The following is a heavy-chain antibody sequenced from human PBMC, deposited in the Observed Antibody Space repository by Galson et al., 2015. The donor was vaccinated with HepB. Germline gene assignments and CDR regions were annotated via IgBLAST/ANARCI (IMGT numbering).Heavy chain of an antibody. D-gene: IGHD6-19*01. V-gene: IGHV1-3*01. Sequence: SVKVSCKASGYTFTSYAMHWVRQAPGQRLEWMGWINAGNGNTKYSQKFQGRVTITRDTSASTAYMELSSLRSEDTAVYYCARARAVAGIGDSPKSPVSWFDPWGQGTLVTVSS. CDR3: ARARAVAGIGDSPKSPVSWFDP. CDR1: GYTFTSYA. J-gene: IGHJ5*02. CDR2: INAGNGNT.